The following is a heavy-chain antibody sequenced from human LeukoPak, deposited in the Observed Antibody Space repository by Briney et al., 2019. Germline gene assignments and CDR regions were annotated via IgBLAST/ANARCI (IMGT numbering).Heavy chain of an antibody. Sequence: SETLSLTCTVSGGSISSYYWSWIRQPPGKGLEWIGEINHSGSTNYNPSLKSRVTISVDTSKNQFSLKLSSVTAADTAVYCCARVTIFGVVIIRDYYYGMDVWSQGTTVTVSS. J-gene: IGHJ6*02. CDR1: GGSISSYY. V-gene: IGHV4-34*01. CDR2: INHSGST. D-gene: IGHD3-3*01. CDR3: ARVTIFGVVIIRDYYYGMDV.